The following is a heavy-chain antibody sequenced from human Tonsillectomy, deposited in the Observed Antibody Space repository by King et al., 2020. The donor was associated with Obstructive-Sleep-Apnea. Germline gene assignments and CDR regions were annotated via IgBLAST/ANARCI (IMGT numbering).Heavy chain of an antibody. CDR3: ALYSTRYCSGGSCYSRVFDY. CDR2: IYWDDDK. Sequence: TLKESGPTLVKPTQTLTLTCTFSGFSLSTSGVGVGWIRQPPGKALEWLALIYWDDDKRYSPSLKSRLTITKDTSKNQVVLTITNMDPVDTATYYCALYSTRYCSGGSCYSRVFDYWGQGTLVTVSS. J-gene: IGHJ4*02. CDR1: GFSLSTSGVG. V-gene: IGHV2-5*02. D-gene: IGHD2-15*01.